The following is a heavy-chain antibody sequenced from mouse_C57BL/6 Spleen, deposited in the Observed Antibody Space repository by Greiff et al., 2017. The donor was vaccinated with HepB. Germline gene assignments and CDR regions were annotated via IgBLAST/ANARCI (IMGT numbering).Heavy chain of an antibody. CDR1: GFTFSDYG. D-gene: IGHD3-1*01. V-gene: IGHV5-17*01. J-gene: IGHJ1*03. CDR2: ISSGSSTI. CDR3: AGSGDRGYFDV. Sequence: EVKLMESGGGLVKPGGSLKLSCAASGFTFSDYGMHWVRQAPEKGLEWVAYISSGSSTIYYADTVKGRFTISRDNAKNTLFLQMTSLRSEDTAMYYWAGSGDRGYFDVWGTGTTVTVSS.